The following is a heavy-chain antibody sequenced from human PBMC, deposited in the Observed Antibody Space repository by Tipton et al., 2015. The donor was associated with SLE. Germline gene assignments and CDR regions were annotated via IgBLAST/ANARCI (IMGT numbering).Heavy chain of an antibody. CDR3: AGEEFLDRLAYFQH. V-gene: IGHV4-59*01. D-gene: IGHD3/OR15-3a*01. J-gene: IGHJ1*01. Sequence: LRLSCTVSGGSISSYYWSWIRQPPGKGLEWIGYIYYSGSTNYNPPLKSRVTISVDTSKNQFSLKLSSVTAADTAVYYCAGEEFLDRLAYFQHWGQGTLVTVSS. CDR2: IYYSGST. CDR1: GGSISSYY.